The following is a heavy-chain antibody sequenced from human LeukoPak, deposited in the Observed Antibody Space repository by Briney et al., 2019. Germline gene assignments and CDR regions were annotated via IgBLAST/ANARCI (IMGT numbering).Heavy chain of an antibody. D-gene: IGHD3-3*01. CDR3: ARVRGTLLEIDY. CDR2: IYTSGLT. CDR1: DFTVSFNY. V-gene: IGHV3-53*01. Sequence: PGGSLRLSCAASDFTVSFNYMTWVRQAPGKGLEWVSIIYTSGLTYYADSVKGRFTISRDNSKNTLFLHMSSLRVDDTAVYFCARVRGTLLEIDYWGQGTLVTVSS. J-gene: IGHJ4*02.